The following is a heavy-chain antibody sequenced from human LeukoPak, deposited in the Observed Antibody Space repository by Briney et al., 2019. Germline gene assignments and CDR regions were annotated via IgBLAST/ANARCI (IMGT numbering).Heavy chain of an antibody. J-gene: IGHJ4*02. CDR2: IGSSGTTR. CDR1: GFPFSIYE. D-gene: IGHD6-19*01. CDR3: ALLAVASDFDY. Sequence: GGSLRLSCAVSGFPFSIYEMNWVRQAPGKGLEWVSNIGSSGTTRYYADSVRGRFSISRDNAKNSLYLQMNSLRVEDTGVYYCALLAVASDFDYWGQGALVTVSS. V-gene: IGHV3-48*03.